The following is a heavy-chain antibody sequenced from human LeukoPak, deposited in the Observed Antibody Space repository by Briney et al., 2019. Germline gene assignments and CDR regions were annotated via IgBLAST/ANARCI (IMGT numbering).Heavy chain of an antibody. CDR1: GFTFSSYS. D-gene: IGHD3-10*01. Sequence: GGSLRLSCAASGFTFSSYSMNWVRQAPGKGLEWVSSISSSSYIYYADSVKGRFTISRDNAKNSLYLQMNSLRAEDTAVYYCARGGSGFYFDYWGQGTLVTVSS. J-gene: IGHJ4*02. CDR3: ARGGSGFYFDY. V-gene: IGHV3-21*01. CDR2: ISSSSYI.